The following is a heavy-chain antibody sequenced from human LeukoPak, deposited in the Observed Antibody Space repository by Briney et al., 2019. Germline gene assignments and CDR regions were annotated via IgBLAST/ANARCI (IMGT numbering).Heavy chain of an antibody. J-gene: IGHJ4*02. D-gene: IGHD3-10*01. Sequence: PGGSLRLSCAASGFTFSSYEMNWVRQAPGKGLEWVSAISGSGGSMYYADSVKGRFTISRDNAKNSLYLQMNSLRAEDTAVYYCAQNYYGSGSYNYWGQGTLVTVSS. CDR1: GFTFSSYE. V-gene: IGHV3-48*03. CDR2: ISGSGGSM. CDR3: AQNYYGSGSYNY.